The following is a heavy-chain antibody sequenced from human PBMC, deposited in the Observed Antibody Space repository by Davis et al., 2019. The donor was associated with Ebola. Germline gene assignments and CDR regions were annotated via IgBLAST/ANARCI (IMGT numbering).Heavy chain of an antibody. V-gene: IGHV1-2*06. CDR2: INPNSGGT. J-gene: IGHJ4*02. Sequence: AASVKVSCKASGGTFSSYTISWVRQAPGQGLEWMGRINPNSGGTNYAQKFQGRVTMTRDTSISTAYMELSRLRSDDTAVYYCARGSENTMIVVVISPGFGYWGQGTLVTVSS. CDR1: GGTFSSYT. D-gene: IGHD3-22*01. CDR3: ARGSENTMIVVVISPGFGY.